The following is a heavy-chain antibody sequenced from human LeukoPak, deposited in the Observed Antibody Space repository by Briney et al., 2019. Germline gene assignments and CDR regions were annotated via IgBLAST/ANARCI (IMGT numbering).Heavy chain of an antibody. D-gene: IGHD2-2*01. V-gene: IGHV3-23*01. CDR1: GFTFSSCA. CDR3: AKFGYPRYCSSTSCYPDAFDI. CDR2: ISGSGGST. Sequence: GGSLRLSCAASGFTFSSCAMSWVRQAPGKGLEWVSAISGSGGSTYYADSVKGRFTISRDNSKNTLYLQMNSLRAEDTAVYYCAKFGYPRYCSSTSCYPDAFDIWGQGTMVTVSS. J-gene: IGHJ3*02.